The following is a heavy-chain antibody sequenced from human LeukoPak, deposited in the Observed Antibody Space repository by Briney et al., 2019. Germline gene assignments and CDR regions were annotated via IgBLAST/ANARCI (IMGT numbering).Heavy chain of an antibody. CDR3: AGLTDDY. CDR2: IYYSGST. CDR1: GGSISSYY. J-gene: IGHJ4*02. V-gene: IGHV4-59*01. Sequence: PSETLSLTCTVSGGSISSYYWSWIRQPPGKGLEWIGYIYYSGSTNYNPSLKSRVTISVDTSKNQFSLKLSSVTAADTAVYYCAGLTDDYWGQGTLVTVSS.